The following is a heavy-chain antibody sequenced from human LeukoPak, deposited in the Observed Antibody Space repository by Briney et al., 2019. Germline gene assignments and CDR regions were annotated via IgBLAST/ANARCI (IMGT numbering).Heavy chain of an antibody. Sequence: PGGSLRLSCAASGFTFSDYYMSWIRQAPGKGLEWVSAISGSGGSTYYADSVKGRFTISRDNSKNTLYLQMNSLRAEDTAVYYCAKGCVAAAGSFDYWGQGTLVTVSS. CDR3: AKGCVAAAGSFDY. CDR1: GFTFSDYY. D-gene: IGHD6-13*01. CDR2: ISGSGGST. V-gene: IGHV3-23*01. J-gene: IGHJ4*02.